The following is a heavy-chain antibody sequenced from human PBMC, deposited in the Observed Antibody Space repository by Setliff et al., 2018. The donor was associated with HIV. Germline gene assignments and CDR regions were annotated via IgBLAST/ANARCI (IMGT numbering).Heavy chain of an antibody. Sequence: PSETLSLTCTVSGGAIRTYYWSWIRQPPGKGLEWIGYIHYSRSTNYSPSLKSRVTISVDTSKNQFSLKLSSVTAADTAVYYCARHSIAVVIGVPERDDAFDIWGHGTMVTVS. CDR3: ARHSIAVVIGVPERDDAFDI. D-gene: IGHD2-21*01. J-gene: IGHJ3*02. CDR2: IHYSRST. V-gene: IGHV4-59*08. CDR1: GGAIRTYY.